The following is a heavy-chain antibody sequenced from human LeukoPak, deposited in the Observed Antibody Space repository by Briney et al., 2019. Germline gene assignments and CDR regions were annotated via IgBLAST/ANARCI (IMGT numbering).Heavy chain of an antibody. Sequence: GGSLRLSCAASGFTFDDYAMHWVRQAPGKGLVWVSRINSDGSSTSYADSVKGRFTISRDNAKNTLYLQMNSLRAEDTAVYYCARVGSSSWYEVGLYYYYYMDVWGKGTTVTISS. CDR3: ARVGSSSWYEVGLYYYYYMDV. D-gene: IGHD6-13*01. J-gene: IGHJ6*03. V-gene: IGHV3-74*01. CDR2: INSDGSST. CDR1: GFTFDDYA.